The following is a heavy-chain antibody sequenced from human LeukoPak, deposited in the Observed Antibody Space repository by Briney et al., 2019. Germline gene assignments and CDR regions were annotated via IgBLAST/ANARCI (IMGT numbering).Heavy chain of an antibody. CDR3: ARKAHYGVSPKYYYMDV. CDR2: INHSGST. J-gene: IGHJ6*03. D-gene: IGHD4-17*01. Sequence: SETLSLTCAVYGGSFSGYYWTWIRQPPGKGLEWIGEINHSGSTNYNPSLKNRVTMSVDTSKNQFSLKLRSVTVADTAVYYCARKAHYGVSPKYYYMDVWGKGATVTISS. CDR1: GGSFSGYY. V-gene: IGHV4-34*01.